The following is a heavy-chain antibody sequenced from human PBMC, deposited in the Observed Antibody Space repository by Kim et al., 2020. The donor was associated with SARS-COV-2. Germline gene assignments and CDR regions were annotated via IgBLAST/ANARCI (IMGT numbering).Heavy chain of an antibody. J-gene: IGHJ4*02. V-gene: IGHV3-74*01. Sequence: ITTSADSVKGRFTTSRDNAKNTVYLEMNSLRAEDTSVYYCAPDLTGASDSWGPGTLVTVSS. CDR2: IT. D-gene: IGHD7-27*01. CDR3: APDLTGASDS.